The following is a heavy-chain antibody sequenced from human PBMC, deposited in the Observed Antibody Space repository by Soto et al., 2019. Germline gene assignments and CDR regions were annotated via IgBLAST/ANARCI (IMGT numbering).Heavy chain of an antibody. J-gene: IGHJ4*02. CDR1: GGTFSSYA. D-gene: IGHD1-26*01. Sequence: ASVKVSCKASGGTFSSYAISWVRQAPGQGLEWMGGIIPIFGTENYAQKFQGRVTITADESTSTAYMELSSLRSEDTAVYYCARAGWGYFDSWGQGTLVTVSS. CDR2: IIPIFGTE. CDR3: ARAGWGYFDS. V-gene: IGHV1-69*13.